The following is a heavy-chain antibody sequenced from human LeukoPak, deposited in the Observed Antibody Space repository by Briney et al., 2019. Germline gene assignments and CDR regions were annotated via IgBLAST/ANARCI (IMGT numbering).Heavy chain of an antibody. V-gene: IGHV1-2*02. Sequence: ASVKVSCKASGYTFTGYYMHWVRQAPGQGLEWMGWINPNSGGTNYAQKFQGRVTMTRNTSINTAYMELSSLTSEDSAVYYCAAVEREYFDTSGYFDYWGQGTLVTVSS. D-gene: IGHD3-22*01. J-gene: IGHJ4*02. CDR2: INPNSGGT. CDR3: AAVEREYFDTSGYFDY. CDR1: GYTFTGYY.